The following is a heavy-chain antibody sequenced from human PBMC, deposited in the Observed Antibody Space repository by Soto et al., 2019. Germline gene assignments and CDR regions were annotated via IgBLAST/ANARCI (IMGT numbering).Heavy chain of an antibody. V-gene: IGHV1-18*01. D-gene: IGHD3-3*01. CDR2: ISAYNGNT. CDR3: AREPRDYDFWSGYYTDDAFDI. Sequence: VASVKVSCKASGYTFTSYGISWVRQAPGQGLEWMGWISAYNGNTNYAQKLQGRVTMTTDTSTSTAYMELRSLRSDDTAVYYCAREPRDYDFWSGYYTDDAFDIWGQGTMVTVSS. CDR1: GYTFTSYG. J-gene: IGHJ3*02.